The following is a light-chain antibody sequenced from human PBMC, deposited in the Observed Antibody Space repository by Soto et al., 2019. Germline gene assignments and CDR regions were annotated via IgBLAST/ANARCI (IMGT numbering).Light chain of an antibody. Sequence: SSELAQPPSVSVAPGQTAKISCGGDDIGSKSVHWYRQRPGQAPVLVVFDDFDRPSAIPERFSGSNSGNTTTLTISRVEAGDEADYYCQVWDSGSDHYVFGTGTKLTVL. V-gene: IGLV3-21*02. CDR2: DDF. J-gene: IGLJ1*01. CDR1: DIGSKS. CDR3: QVWDSGSDHYV.